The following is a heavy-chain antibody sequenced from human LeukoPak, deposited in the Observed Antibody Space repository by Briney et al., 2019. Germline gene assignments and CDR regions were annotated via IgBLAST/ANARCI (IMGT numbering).Heavy chain of an antibody. V-gene: IGHV3-30*02. CDR1: GFTFSSYG. CDR3: AKDLMVRGTWFDP. Sequence: PGGSLRLSCAASGFTFSSYGMHWVRQAPGKGLEWVAFIRYDGSNKYYADSVKGRFTISRDNSKNTLYLQMNSLRAEGTAVYYCAKDLMVRGTWFDPWGQGTLVTVSS. D-gene: IGHD3-10*01. CDR2: IRYDGSNK. J-gene: IGHJ5*02.